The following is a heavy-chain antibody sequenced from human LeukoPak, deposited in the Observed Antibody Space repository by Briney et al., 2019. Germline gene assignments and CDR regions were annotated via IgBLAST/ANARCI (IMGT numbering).Heavy chain of an antibody. CDR2: INPNSGGT. CDR1: GYTFTCYY. CDR3: ARLYEWELISDY. V-gene: IGHV1-2*02. D-gene: IGHD1-26*01. Sequence: ASVKVSCKASGYTFTCYYMHWVRQAPGQGLEGMGWINPNSGGTNYAQKFQGRVTMTRDTSISTAYMELSRLRSDDTAVYYCARLYEWELISDYWGQGTLVTVSS. J-gene: IGHJ4*02.